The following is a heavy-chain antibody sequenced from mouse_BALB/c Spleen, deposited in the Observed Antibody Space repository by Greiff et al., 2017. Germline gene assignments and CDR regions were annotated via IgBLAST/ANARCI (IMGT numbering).Heavy chain of an antibody. V-gene: IGHV3-2*02. CDR2: ISYSGST. CDR3: ARGDYGNYYYAMDY. CDR1: GYSITSDYA. J-gene: IGHJ4*01. Sequence: EVKLVESGPGLVKPSQSLSLTCTVTGYSITSDYAWYWIRQFPGNKLEWMGYISYSGSTRYNPSLKSRISITRDTSKNQFFLQLNSVTTEDTATYYCARGDYGNYYYAMDYWGQGTTVTVSS. D-gene: IGHD2-1*01.